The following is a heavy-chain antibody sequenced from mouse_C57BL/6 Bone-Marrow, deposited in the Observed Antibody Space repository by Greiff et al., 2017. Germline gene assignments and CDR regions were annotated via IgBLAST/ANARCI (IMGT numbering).Heavy chain of an antibody. Sequence: EVKLVESGGGLVKPGGSLKLSCAASGFTFSSYAMSWVRQTPEKRLEWVATISDGGSYTYYPDNVKGRFTISRDNAKNNLYLQMSHLKSEDTAMYYCARDPYYYGSSLAYWGQGTLVTVSA. J-gene: IGHJ3*01. CDR1: GFTFSSYA. D-gene: IGHD1-1*01. V-gene: IGHV5-4*01. CDR2: ISDGGSYT. CDR3: ARDPYYYGSSLAY.